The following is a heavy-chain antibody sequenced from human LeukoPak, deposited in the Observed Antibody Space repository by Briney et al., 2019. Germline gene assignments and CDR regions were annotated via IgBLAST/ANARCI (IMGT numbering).Heavy chain of an antibody. CDR3: AKPRDSIVGTTTPTRLATLDI. CDR1: GFTFSSNA. CDR2: INTGCGST. V-gene: IGHV3-23*01. Sequence: GRSLRLSCAASGFTFSSNAMSWVRQAPGKGLEWVSAINTGCGSTYYADSVKGRFTISRNNPNNTLYLQMNNLRAEDTAVYYCAKPRDSIVGTTTPTRLATLDIWGQGTMVTVSS. D-gene: IGHD1-26*01. J-gene: IGHJ3*02.